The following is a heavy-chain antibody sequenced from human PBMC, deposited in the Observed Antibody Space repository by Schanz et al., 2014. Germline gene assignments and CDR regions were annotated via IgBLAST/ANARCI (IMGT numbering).Heavy chain of an antibody. CDR1: GFTFSSYA. CDR3: RLWFGELYYGMDV. Sequence: QLVESGGGLVQPGGSLRFSCAASGFTFSSYAMSWVRQAPGKGLEWVSAISGSGGSTYYADSVKGRFTISRDNSKNTLYQQMNSLRAEDTAAYYCRLWFGELYYGMDVWGQGTTVTGSS. J-gene: IGHJ6*02. CDR2: ISGSGGST. V-gene: IGHV3-23*04. D-gene: IGHD3-10*01.